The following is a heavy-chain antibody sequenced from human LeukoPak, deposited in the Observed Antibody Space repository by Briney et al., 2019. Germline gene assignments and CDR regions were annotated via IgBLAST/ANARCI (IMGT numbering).Heavy chain of an antibody. Sequence: GGSLRLSCAASGFTFSDYSMNWVRQAPGKGLEWIPYIGIDSGNTNYTDSVKGRFTISGDKAKNSLYLQMTSLRVADTAVYYCARDYKYAFDNWGQGTLVTVSS. D-gene: IGHD5-24*01. V-gene: IGHV3-48*01. CDR1: GFTFSDYS. J-gene: IGHJ4*02. CDR3: ARDYKYAFDN. CDR2: IGIDSGNT.